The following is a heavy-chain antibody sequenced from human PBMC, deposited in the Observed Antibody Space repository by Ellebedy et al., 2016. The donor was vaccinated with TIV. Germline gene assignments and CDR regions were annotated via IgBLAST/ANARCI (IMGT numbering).Heavy chain of an antibody. Sequence: GGSLRLSXAASGFTFSSYWMSWVRQAPGKGLEWVANIKQDGSEKYYVDSVKGRFTISRDNAKNSLYLQMNSLRAEDTAVYYCARAASWYRDDAFDIWGQGTMVTVSS. D-gene: IGHD6-13*01. CDR2: IKQDGSEK. J-gene: IGHJ3*02. CDR1: GFTFSSYW. V-gene: IGHV3-7*01. CDR3: ARAASWYRDDAFDI.